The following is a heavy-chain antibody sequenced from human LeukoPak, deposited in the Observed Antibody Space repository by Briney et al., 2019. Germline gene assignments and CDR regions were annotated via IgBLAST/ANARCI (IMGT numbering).Heavy chain of an antibody. CDR1: GGSLSSYY. CDR2: IYTSGST. Sequence: SETLSLTCTVSGGSLSSYYWSWIRQPAGKGLEWIGRIYTSGSTNYNPSLKSRVTISVDTSKNQFSLKLSSVTAADTAVYYCARGYSGYDWDPINDYWGQGTLVTVSS. D-gene: IGHD5-12*01. CDR3: ARGYSGYDWDPINDY. J-gene: IGHJ4*02. V-gene: IGHV4-4*07.